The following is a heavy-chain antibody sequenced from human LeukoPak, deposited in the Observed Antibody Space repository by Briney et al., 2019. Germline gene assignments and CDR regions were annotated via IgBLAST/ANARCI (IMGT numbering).Heavy chain of an antibody. J-gene: IGHJ4*02. Sequence: GGSLRLSCAASGFTFGTYWMSWVRQAPGKGLEWVANIKQDGSEKYYVDSVKGRFTISRDNANNSLYLQMNSLRAEDTAVYYCAGGPTPSFYYGSGSYYSLDYWGQGTLVTVSS. CDR2: IKQDGSEK. CDR1: GFTFGTYW. V-gene: IGHV3-7*01. D-gene: IGHD3-10*01. CDR3: AGGPTPSFYYGSGSYYSLDY.